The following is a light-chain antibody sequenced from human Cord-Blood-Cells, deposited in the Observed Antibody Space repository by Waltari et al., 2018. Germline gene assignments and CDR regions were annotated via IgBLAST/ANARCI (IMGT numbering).Light chain of an antibody. V-gene: IGLV2-23*01. CDR1: SSDVGSYNL. CDR2: EGS. Sequence: QSALTQPASVSGSPGQSIIISCTGTSSDVGSYNLVSWYQQHPGKAPKLMIYEGSKRPSGVSNRFSGSKSGNTASLTSSGLQAEDEADYYCCSYAGSSTVVFGGGTKLTVL. J-gene: IGLJ2*01. CDR3: CSYAGSSTVV.